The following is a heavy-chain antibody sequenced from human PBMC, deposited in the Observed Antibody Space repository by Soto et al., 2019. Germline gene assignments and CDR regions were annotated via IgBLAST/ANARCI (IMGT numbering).Heavy chain of an antibody. Sequence: GGSLRLSCAASGFTFSSYSMNWVRQAPGKGLEWVSSISSSSSYIYYADSVKGRFTISRDNAKNSLYLQMNSLRAEDTAVYYSARGSSPKMGRVPFDYWGQGTLVTVSS. CDR2: ISSSSSYI. V-gene: IGHV3-21*01. D-gene: IGHD6-6*01. CDR3: ARGSSPKMGRVPFDY. J-gene: IGHJ4*02. CDR1: GFTFSSYS.